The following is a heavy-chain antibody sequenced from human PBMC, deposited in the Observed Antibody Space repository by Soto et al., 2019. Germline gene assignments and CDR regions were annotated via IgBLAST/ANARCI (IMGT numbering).Heavy chain of an antibody. CDR3: ARDLRFSSTNYFDF. J-gene: IGHJ4*02. D-gene: IGHD2-8*01. Sequence: GGSLRLSCTASGFLFTNYYMSWILQPPGKGLEWLAYIDSSSDYTNYEDSVKGRFTISRDNAKNSLFLQMNNLRADDTAVYYCARDLRFSSTNYFDFWGRGTLVTVSS. CDR2: IDSSSDYT. V-gene: IGHV3-11*06. CDR1: GFLFTNYY.